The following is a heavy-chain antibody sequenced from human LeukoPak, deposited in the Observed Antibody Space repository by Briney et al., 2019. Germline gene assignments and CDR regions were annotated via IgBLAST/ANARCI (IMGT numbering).Heavy chain of an antibody. J-gene: IGHJ3*02. D-gene: IGHD3-10*01. Sequence: GESLQISCMGSGYSFTSYWIGWVRQMPPKGLEWMGIIYPGDSDTRYSPSFQGQVTISADTSISTAYLQWSSLKASDTAMYYCARRGSTHAFDIWGQGTMVTVSS. CDR1: GYSFTSYW. CDR3: ARRGSTHAFDI. V-gene: IGHV5-51*01. CDR2: IYPGDSDT.